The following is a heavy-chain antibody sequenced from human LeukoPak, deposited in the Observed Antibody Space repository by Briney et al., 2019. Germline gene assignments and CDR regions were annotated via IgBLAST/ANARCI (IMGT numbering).Heavy chain of an antibody. CDR2: IYYSGST. CDR1: GASISSGSSY. CDR3: AREVRSLPNFDSFDI. V-gene: IGHV4-31*03. J-gene: IGHJ3*02. Sequence: SETLSLTCTVSGASISSGSSYWIWIRQHPGGGLEWIGYIYYSGSTYYNPSLKSRVTMSIDTSKNQFSLKLTSVTAADTAMYYCAREVRSLPNFDSFDIWGQGTMVIVSS. D-gene: IGHD3-10*01.